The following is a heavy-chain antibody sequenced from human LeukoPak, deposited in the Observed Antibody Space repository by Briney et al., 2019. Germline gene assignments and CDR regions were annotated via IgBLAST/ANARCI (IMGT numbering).Heavy chain of an antibody. CDR2: IYYSGSP. V-gene: IGHV4-59*08. CDR3: ARLRYSTGPVDY. D-gene: IGHD6-19*01. J-gene: IGHJ4*02. CDR1: GASISIYY. Sequence: SETLSLTCTVSGASISIYYWTWIRQPPGKGLESIRYIYYSGSPSYNPSLKSRVTLSVDTSKNQFSLKVNSVTAADTAVYYCARLRYSTGPVDYWGQGTLVTVSS.